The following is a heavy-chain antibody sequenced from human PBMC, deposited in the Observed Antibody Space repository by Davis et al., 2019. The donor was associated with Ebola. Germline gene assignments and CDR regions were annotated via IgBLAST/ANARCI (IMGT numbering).Heavy chain of an antibody. CDR2: LNWNGGST. CDR3: ARVNAVTGYSRFDS. Sequence: GESLKISCAASGFTFDDYAMTWVRQAPGKGLEWVSGLNWNGGSTGYADSVKGRFTISRDNAKNSLYLRLSSLRAEDTALYYCARVNAVTGYSRFDSWGQGTLVTVSS. V-gene: IGHV3-20*04. D-gene: IGHD3-9*01. CDR1: GFTFDDYA. J-gene: IGHJ5*01.